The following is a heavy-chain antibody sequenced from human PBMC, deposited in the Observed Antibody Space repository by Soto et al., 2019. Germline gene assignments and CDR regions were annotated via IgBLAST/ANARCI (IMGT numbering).Heavy chain of an antibody. CDR2: INPNGGNT. CDR1: GYTFASHY. V-gene: IGHV1-46*01. CDR3: GRDTSGLDY. J-gene: IGHJ4*02. Sequence: QVQLVQSGAEVKKPGASVKVSCQASGYTFASHYINWVRQAPGQGLEWMGVINPNGGNTRYAQRIQDRLTLTTDTPTNTVYLDLSSLGSDDTAVYYCGRDTSGLDYWGQGTLVTVSS.